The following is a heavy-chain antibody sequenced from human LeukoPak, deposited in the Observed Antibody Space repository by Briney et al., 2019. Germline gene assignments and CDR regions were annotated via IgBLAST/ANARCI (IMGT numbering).Heavy chain of an antibody. J-gene: IGHJ4*02. CDR3: AKAPQYYYGSGTSYYFDY. Sequence: SGGPLRLSCAASGFIFSNYAVGWVRQAPGKGLGWVSRISGSGGSTYYADSVKGRFTISRDNSKNTLYLHMNSLRAEDTAVYYCAKAPQYYYGSGTSYYFDYWGQGTLVTVSS. CDR2: ISGSGGST. CDR1: GFIFSNYA. V-gene: IGHV3-23*01. D-gene: IGHD3-10*01.